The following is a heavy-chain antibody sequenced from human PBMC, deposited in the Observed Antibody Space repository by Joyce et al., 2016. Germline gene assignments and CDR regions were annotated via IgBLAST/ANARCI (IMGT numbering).Heavy chain of an antibody. D-gene: IGHD3-16*01. V-gene: IGHV1-24*01. Sequence: QLAQSGPEVKQPGASVKVSCKVSGKSLSELSMHWERHFPGKGLAWLVGCHPEDGDTMHAEKLPGSVTMTEDTSTDTGYMELNSLTFEDTAVYYCAISSVHGWGVWVSWGQGTLVTVSS. CDR2: CHPEDGDT. CDR1: GKSLSELS. CDR3: AISSVHGWGVWVS. J-gene: IGHJ5*02.